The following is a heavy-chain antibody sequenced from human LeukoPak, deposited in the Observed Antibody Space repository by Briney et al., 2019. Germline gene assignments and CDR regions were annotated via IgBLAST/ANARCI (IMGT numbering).Heavy chain of an antibody. CDR3: AKKESRYCSSTSCLIGMDV. V-gene: IGHV3-23*01. D-gene: IGHD2-2*01. CDR1: GFTFSSSA. Sequence: GGSLRLSCAASGFTFSSSAMSWVRQAPGKGLEWVSAISGSGGSTYYADSVKGRFTISRDNSKNTLYLQMNSLRAEDTAVYYCAKKESRYCSSTSCLIGMDVWGQGTTVTVSS. J-gene: IGHJ6*02. CDR2: ISGSGGST.